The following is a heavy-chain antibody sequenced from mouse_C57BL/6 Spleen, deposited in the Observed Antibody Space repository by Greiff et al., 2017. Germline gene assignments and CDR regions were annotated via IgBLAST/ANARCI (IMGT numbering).Heavy chain of an antibody. V-gene: IGHV1-76*01. CDR1: GYTFTDYY. D-gene: IGHD2-3*01. J-gene: IGHJ4*01. Sequence: QVQLQQSGAELVRPGASVKLSCKASGYTFTDYYINWVKQRPGQGLEWIARIYPGSGNTYYNEKFKGKATLTAEKSSSTAYMQLSSLTSEDSAVYFCAREVYCTMDYWGQGTSVTVSS. CDR2: IYPGSGNT. CDR3: AREVYCTMDY.